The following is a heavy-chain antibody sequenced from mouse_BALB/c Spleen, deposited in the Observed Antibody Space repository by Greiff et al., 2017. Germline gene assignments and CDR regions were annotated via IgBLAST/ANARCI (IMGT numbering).Heavy chain of an antibody. V-gene: IGHV2-6-4*01. CDR3: AGDYLYYAMDD. J-gene: IGHJ4*01. D-gene: IGHD5-5*01. Sequence: VKLVESGPGLVAPSQSLSITCTVSGFSLSRYSVHWVRQPPGKGLEWLGMIWGGGSTDYNSALKSRLSISKDNSKSKVFLKMNSLQTDDTAMDYCAGDYLYYAMDDWGQGTSVTVAS. CDR1: GFSLSRYS. CDR2: IWGGGST.